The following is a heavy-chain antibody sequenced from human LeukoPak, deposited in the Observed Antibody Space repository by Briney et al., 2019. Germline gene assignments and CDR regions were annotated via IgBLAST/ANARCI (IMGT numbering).Heavy chain of an antibody. CDR3: ARYGGFGELTPNYYYYYMDV. Sequence: ASVKVSCKASGYTFTSYGISWVRQATGQGLEWMGWMNPNSGNTGYAQKFQGRVTMTRNTSIRTAYMELSSLRSEDTAVYYCARYGGFGELTPNYYYYYMDVWGKGTTVTISS. V-gene: IGHV1-8*02. CDR1: GYTFTSYG. J-gene: IGHJ6*03. D-gene: IGHD3-10*01. CDR2: MNPNSGNT.